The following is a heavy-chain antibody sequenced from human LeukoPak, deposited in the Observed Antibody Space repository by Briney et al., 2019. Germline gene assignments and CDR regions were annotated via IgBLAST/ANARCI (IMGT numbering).Heavy chain of an antibody. V-gene: IGHV4-61*05. Sequence: KASETLSLTCTVSGGSISSSSYYWGWIRQPPGKGLEWIGYIYYSGSTNYNPSLKSRVTTSVDTSKNQFSLKLSSVTAADTAVYYCARGYPYLAAAGTGYMDYWGQGTLVTVSS. CDR2: IYYSGST. CDR1: GGSISSSSYY. J-gene: IGHJ4*02. CDR3: ARGYPYLAAAGTGYMDY. D-gene: IGHD6-13*01.